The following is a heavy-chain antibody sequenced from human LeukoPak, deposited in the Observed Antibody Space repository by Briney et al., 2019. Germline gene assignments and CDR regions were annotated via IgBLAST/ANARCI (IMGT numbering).Heavy chain of an antibody. CDR2: IYFNGIT. J-gene: IGHJ2*01. V-gene: IGHV4-59*12. Sequence: SETLSLTCTVSGDSIFSYYRSWVRQPTGKGLEWIGDIYFNGITSYNPSLRSRGTISIATCKKHFSLRTRSVAAADTATFYCARRAYYDSSGYYPASGYFALWGRGTLVTVSS. CDR3: ARRAYYDSSGYYPASGYFAL. CDR1: GDSIFSYY. D-gene: IGHD3-22*01.